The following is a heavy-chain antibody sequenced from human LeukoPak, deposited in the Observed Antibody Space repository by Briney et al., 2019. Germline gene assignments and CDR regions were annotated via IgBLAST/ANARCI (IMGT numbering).Heavy chain of an antibody. CDR1: GGTFSSYA. V-gene: IGHV1-69*13. Sequence: ASVKVSCKVSGGTFSSYAISWVRQAPGQGLEWMGGIIPIFGTANYAQKFQGRVTITADESTSTAYMELSSLRSEDTAVYYCARVIRYCGGDCYFDYWGQGTLVTVSS. J-gene: IGHJ4*02. CDR2: IIPIFGTA. D-gene: IGHD2-21*02. CDR3: ARVIRYCGGDCYFDY.